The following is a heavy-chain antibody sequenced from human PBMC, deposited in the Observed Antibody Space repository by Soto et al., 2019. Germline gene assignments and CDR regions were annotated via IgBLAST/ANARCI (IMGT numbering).Heavy chain of an antibody. J-gene: IGHJ5*01. V-gene: IGHV3-48*01. Sequence: PGGSLRLSCAASGFTFSSYSMNWVRQAPGKGLEWVSYISSSSSTIYYADSVKGRYTISRDNAKNSLYLQMNSLRAEDTAVYYCASWDRVVVPAASNWFDSRGQGTLVTVSS. D-gene: IGHD2-2*01. CDR1: GFTFSSYS. CDR2: ISSSSSTI. CDR3: ASWDRVVVPAASNWFDS.